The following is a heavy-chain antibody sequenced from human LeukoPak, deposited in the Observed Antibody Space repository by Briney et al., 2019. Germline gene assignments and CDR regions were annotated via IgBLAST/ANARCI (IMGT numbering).Heavy chain of an antibody. CDR1: GFTFSSYW. D-gene: IGHD3-22*01. J-gene: IGHJ4*02. CDR2: IKQDGSEK. Sequence: PGGSLRLSCAASGFTFSSYWMSWVRQAPGKGLEWVANIKQDGSEKYYVDSVKGRFTISRDNAKNSLYLQMNSLRAEDTAVYYCARTRNTMIVGLASRFDYWGQGTLVTVSS. V-gene: IGHV3-7*01. CDR3: ARTRNTMIVGLASRFDY.